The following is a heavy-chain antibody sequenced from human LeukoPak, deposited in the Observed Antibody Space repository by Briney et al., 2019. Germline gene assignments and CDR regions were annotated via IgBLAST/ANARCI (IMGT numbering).Heavy chain of an antibody. CDR2: IWYDGSNK. CDR3: ARVMKELGIPYYYGMDV. Sequence: GGSLRLSCAASGFTFSSYGMHWVRQAPGKGLEWVAVIWYDGSNKYYADSVKGRFTISRDNSKSTLYLQMNSLRAEDTAVYYCARVMKELGIPYYYGMDVWGQGTTVTVSS. V-gene: IGHV3-33*01. J-gene: IGHJ6*02. D-gene: IGHD7-27*01. CDR1: GFTFSSYG.